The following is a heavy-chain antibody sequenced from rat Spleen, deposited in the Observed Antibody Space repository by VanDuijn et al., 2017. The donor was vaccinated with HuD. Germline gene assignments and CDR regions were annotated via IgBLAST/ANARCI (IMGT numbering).Heavy chain of an antibody. Sequence: EVQLVESGGGLVQPGRSLKLSCVTSGFTFNNYWMTWVRQAPGMGLEWIASITNTGGGSTYYRDSVKGRFTISRDNAKSTLYLQMDSLGSEDTATYYCARRHYGYTDAWGQGASVTVSS. CDR1: GFTFNNYW. D-gene: IGHD1-11*01. CDR3: ARRHYGYTDA. V-gene: IGHV5-31*01. CDR2: ITNTGGGST. J-gene: IGHJ4*01.